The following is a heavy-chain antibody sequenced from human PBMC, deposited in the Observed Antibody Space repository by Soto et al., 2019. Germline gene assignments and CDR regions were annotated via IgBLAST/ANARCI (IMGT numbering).Heavy chain of an antibody. V-gene: IGHV4-30-4*01. D-gene: IGHD1-26*01. CDR1: GGALNSGDNH. J-gene: IGHJ4*02. CDR2: IYHTGTT. Sequence: SSETLSLTCTVSGGALNSGDNHWSWVRQSPGKGLEWLGYIYHTGTTNYNPSLRGRLTMSVDTSKNHFSLQITSVTGADTAVYFCARAPFSGSSPFDFWGRGILVTVSS. CDR3: ARAPFSGSSPFDF.